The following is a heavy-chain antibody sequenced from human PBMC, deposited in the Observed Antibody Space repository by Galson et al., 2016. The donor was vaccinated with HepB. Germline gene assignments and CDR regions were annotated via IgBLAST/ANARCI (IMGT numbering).Heavy chain of an antibody. J-gene: IGHJ6*03. V-gene: IGHV3-23*01. CDR3: AKAKTRGGFGNYNYMDV. CDR2: ISGSGVST. Sequence: SLRLSCAASGFTFSGYVMTWVRQVAGKGLEWVSLISGSGVSTYYADSAKGRFTISRDNANNTLFLQMNSLTAEDTAIYYCAKAKTRGGFGNYNYMDVWGKGTTVTVSS. CDR1: GFTFSGYV. D-gene: IGHD3-16*01.